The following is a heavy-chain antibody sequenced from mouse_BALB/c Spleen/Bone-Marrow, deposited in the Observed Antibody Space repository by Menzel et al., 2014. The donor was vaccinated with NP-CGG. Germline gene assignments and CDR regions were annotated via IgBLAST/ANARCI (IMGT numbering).Heavy chain of an antibody. J-gene: IGHJ2*01. CDR1: GYTFSNYW. Sequence: VQLQQPGTVLARPGAAVKMSCKASGYTFSNYWMHWIKRRPGQGLEWIGTIHPGNSDTTYNQKFKGKAKLTAVTSTSTAYMELSSLTNGDSAVYYCTTLARNNFDYWGQGTTLTVSS. CDR3: TTLARNNFDY. CDR2: IHPGNSDT. V-gene: IGHV1-5*01. D-gene: IGHD3-1*01.